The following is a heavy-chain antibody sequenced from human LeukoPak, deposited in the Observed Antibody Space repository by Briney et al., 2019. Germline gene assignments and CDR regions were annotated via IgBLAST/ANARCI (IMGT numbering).Heavy chain of an antibody. CDR2: ISSSSSYI. J-gene: IGHJ3*02. Sequence: GSLRLSCAASGFTFSSYSMNWVRQAPGKGLEWVSSISSSSSYIYYADSVKGRFTISRDNAKNSLYLQMNSLRAEDTAVYYCARAFSWYQSDAFDIWGQGTMVTVSS. CDR1: GFTFSSYS. V-gene: IGHV3-21*01. CDR3: ARAFSWYQSDAFDI. D-gene: IGHD6-13*01.